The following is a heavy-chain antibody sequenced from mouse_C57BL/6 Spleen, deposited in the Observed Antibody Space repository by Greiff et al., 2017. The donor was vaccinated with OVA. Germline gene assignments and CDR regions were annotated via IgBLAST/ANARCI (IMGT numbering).Heavy chain of an antibody. D-gene: IGHD1-3*01. CDR1: GYSITSGYY. CDR2: LSYDGSN. J-gene: IGHJ1*03. CDR3: SRYNYGYFDV. V-gene: IGHV3-6*01. Sequence: EVQLQQSGPGLVKPSQSLSLTCSVTGYSITSGYYWNWIRQFPGNKLEWMGYLSYDGSNTYNPSLKNRISLTRDTTEYQLFRKLNSVTTEDTATYYCSRYNYGYFDVWGTGTTGTVSS.